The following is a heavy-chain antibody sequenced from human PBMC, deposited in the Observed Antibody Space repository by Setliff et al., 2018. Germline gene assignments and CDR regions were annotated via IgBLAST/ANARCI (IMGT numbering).Heavy chain of an antibody. V-gene: IGHV1-3*01. CDR3: ARGDVNSGSYYHFDY. Sequence: GASVKVSCKASGDTSTTYAIHWVRQAPGQGLEWMGWINAGNGNIRYSQNFQGRVTITRDTSASTAYMELSSLTSEDTAIYYCARGDVNSGSYYHFDYWGQGTLVTVSS. D-gene: IGHD1-26*01. CDR1: GDTSTTYA. J-gene: IGHJ4*02. CDR2: INAGNGNI.